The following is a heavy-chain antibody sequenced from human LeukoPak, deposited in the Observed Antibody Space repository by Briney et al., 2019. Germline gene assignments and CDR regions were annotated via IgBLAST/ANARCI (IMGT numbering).Heavy chain of an antibody. Sequence: PSETLSLTCAVYGGPFSGYYWSWIRQPPGKGLEWIGEINHSGSTNYNPSLKSRVTISVDTSKNQFSLKLSSVTAADTAVYYCAGAPLPYCSRTSCNRGYFDYWGQGTLVTVSS. V-gene: IGHV4-34*01. CDR2: INHSGST. J-gene: IGHJ4*02. D-gene: IGHD2-2*01. CDR3: AGAPLPYCSRTSCNRGYFDY. CDR1: GGPFSGYY.